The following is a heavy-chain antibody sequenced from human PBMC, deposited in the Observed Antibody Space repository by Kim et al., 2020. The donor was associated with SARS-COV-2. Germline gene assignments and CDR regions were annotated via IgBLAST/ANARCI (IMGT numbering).Heavy chain of an antibody. CDR2: ISGRKGNT. Sequence: GGSLRLSCAASGFTFSSSGMSWVRQAPGKGLEWVSGISGRKGNTYYANSVKGRFTISKDLSKNTLYLQMNSLRAEDTAVYHCANRPGSDPYYFDYWCRGTLVTVSS. D-gene: IGHD3-10*01. CDR1: GFTFSSSG. CDR3: ANRPGSDPYYFDY. J-gene: IGHJ4*02. V-gene: IGHV3-23*01.